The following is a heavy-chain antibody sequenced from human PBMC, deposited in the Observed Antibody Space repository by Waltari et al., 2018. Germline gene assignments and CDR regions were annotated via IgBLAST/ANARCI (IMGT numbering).Heavy chain of an antibody. CDR3: ARGGYNSGRWN. CDR2: INPYNGGT. CDR1: GSTFRGSY. J-gene: IGHJ4*02. D-gene: IGHD6-19*01. V-gene: IGHV1-2*02. Sequence: QVQLVQSGAAVKKPGASVQIPCRASGSTFRGSYMHWVQQAPGQGLEWMGWINPYNGGTNYAQKFQGRVTMTIDTSISTAYMQLSRLRYDDTAMYYCARGGYNSGRWNWGQGTLVTVSS.